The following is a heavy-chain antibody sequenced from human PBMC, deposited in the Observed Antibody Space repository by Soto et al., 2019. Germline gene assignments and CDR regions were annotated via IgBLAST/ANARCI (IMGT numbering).Heavy chain of an antibody. CDR2: ISGSGGST. D-gene: IGHD3-22*01. CDR1: GFTYSSYV. Sequence: GYLRLSCAASGFTYSSYVISWVRQAPGKGLEWVSAISGSGGSTYYADSVKGRFTISRDNSKNTLYLQMNSLRAEDTAVYYCATRAYYYDSSGYVVYWGQGTLVTV. V-gene: IGHV3-23*01. J-gene: IGHJ4*02. CDR3: ATRAYYYDSSGYVVY.